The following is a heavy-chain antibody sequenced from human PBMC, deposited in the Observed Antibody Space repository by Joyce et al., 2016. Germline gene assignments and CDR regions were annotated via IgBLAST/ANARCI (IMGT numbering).Heavy chain of an antibody. D-gene: IGHD6-13*01. Sequence: QVQLQQWGAGLLKPSEPLSLTCAVHGGTCSGYDWSWIRQPPGKGLEWIGQINHRGNTNYNPSLKSRVTISVDTSKNQFSLKLSSVTAADTAVYYCASRFSSTYYRLPLRYWGLGTLVTVSS. CDR3: ASRFSSTYYRLPLRY. CDR2: INHRGNT. V-gene: IGHV4-34*01. CDR1: GGTCSGYD. J-gene: IGHJ4*02.